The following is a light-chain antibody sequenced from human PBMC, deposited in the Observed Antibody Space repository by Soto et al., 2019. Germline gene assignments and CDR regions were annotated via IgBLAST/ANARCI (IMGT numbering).Light chain of an antibody. CDR2: GAS. J-gene: IGKJ2*01. V-gene: IGKV3-20*01. Sequence: EIVLTQSPGTLSLSPGERATLSCRASQSVSSSYLAWYQHKPGQAPRLLIYGASSRATGIPDRFSGSGSGTDFTLTLSRLEPEDLSVYYCHQYGRTPYTFGQGAKLESK. CDR3: HQYGRTPYT. CDR1: QSVSSSY.